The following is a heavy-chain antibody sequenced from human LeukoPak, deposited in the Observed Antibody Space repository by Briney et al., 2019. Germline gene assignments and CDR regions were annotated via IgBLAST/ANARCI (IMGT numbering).Heavy chain of an antibody. Sequence: GGSLRLSCAASGFTFSNAWMSWVRQAPGKGLEWVGRIKGKTDGGTTDYAAPVKGRFTFSRDDSKSTLYLQMNSLKTEDTAVYYCATEATYYYDTSGAWGQGTLVTVSS. J-gene: IGHJ5*02. CDR3: ATEATYYYDTSGA. CDR2: IKGKTDGGTT. V-gene: IGHV3-15*01. CDR1: GFTFSNAW. D-gene: IGHD3-22*01.